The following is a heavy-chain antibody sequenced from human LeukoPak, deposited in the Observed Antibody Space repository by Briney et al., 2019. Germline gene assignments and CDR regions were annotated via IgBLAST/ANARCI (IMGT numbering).Heavy chain of an antibody. CDR1: GVSFNDYY. CDR2: INHSGYT. D-gene: IGHD4-17*01. J-gene: IGHJ4*02. CDR3: TRMTTGHDY. V-gene: IGHV4-34*01. Sequence: PSETLSLTCAVSGVSFNDYYWSWVRQTPGKGLEWIGDINHSGYTNDSPSLKSRVTLSIDTSRKQFSLNVRSVTVADTGIYYCTRMTTGHDYWGQGTLVTVSS.